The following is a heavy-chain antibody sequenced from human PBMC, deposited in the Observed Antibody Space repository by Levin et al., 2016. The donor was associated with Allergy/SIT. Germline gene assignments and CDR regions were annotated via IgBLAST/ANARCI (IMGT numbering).Heavy chain of an antibody. J-gene: IGHJ4*02. V-gene: IGHV1-58*01. CDR2: IVVGSGNT. CDR1: GFTFTSSA. D-gene: IGHD5-18*01. Sequence: SVKVSCKASGFTFTSSAVQWVRQARGQRLEWIGWIVVGSGNTNYAQKFQERVTITRDMSTSTAYMELSSLRSEDTAVYYCAAWIDSYGFRNGDYWGQGTLVTVSS. CDR3: AAWIDSYGFRNGDY.